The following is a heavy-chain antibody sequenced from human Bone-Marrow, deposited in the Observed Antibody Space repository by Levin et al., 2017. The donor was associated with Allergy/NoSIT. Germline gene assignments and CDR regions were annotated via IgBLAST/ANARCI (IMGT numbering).Heavy chain of an antibody. J-gene: IGHJ4*02. V-gene: IGHV4-39*01. CDR1: GGSISSSRHY. Sequence: SQTLSLTCTVSGGSISSSRHYWGWIRQPPGKGLEWIGSVFYSGTTYFNPSLKSRVSMSVDASKNQFSLRLSAVTASDTAIYYCARHENPFLIPASMGAFDFWGQGPLVTVSS. D-gene: IGHD2-2*01. CDR2: VFYSGTT. CDR3: ARHENPFLIPASMGAFDF.